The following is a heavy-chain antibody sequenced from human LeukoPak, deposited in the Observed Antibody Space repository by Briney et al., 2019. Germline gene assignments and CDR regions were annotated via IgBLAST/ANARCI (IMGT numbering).Heavy chain of an antibody. CDR3: ARRYGSGSYYNFDP. V-gene: IGHV4-34*01. J-gene: IGHJ5*02. CDR2: INHSGGT. CDR1: GGSFSGYY. D-gene: IGHD3-10*01. Sequence: PSETLSLTCAVYGGSFSGYYWSWIRQTPGKGLEWIGEINHSGGTNYNPSLNSRVTISLDTSKNQFSLRLSSVTAADTAMYYCARRYGSGSYYNFDPWGQGTLVTVSS.